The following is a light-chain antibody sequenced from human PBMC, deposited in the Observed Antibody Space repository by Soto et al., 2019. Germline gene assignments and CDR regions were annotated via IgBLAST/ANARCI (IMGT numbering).Light chain of an antibody. J-gene: IGKJ1*01. CDR1: QGVSIL. V-gene: IGKV3-20*01. Sequence: EIVMTQSPATLSVSPGERATLSCRASQGVSILLAWYQQKPGQAPRLLIYGASSRATGIPDRFSGSGSGTDFTLTISRLEPEDFAVYFCHQFGSSPQTFGHGTKVDI. CDR2: GAS. CDR3: HQFGSSPQT.